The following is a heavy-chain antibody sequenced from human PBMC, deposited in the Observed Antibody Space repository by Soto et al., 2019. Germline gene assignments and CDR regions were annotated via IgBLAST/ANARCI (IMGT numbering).Heavy chain of an antibody. CDR3: ARHRYYDSSGLDNWFDP. CDR2: IYPGDSDT. Sequence: GASVKISCKGSGYSFTSYWIGWVRQMPGKGLEWMGIIYPGDSDTRYSPSFQGQVTISADKSISTAYLQWSSLKASDTAMYYCARHRYYDSSGLDNWFDPWGQGTLVTVSS. CDR1: GYSFTSYW. D-gene: IGHD3-22*01. J-gene: IGHJ5*02. V-gene: IGHV5-51*01.